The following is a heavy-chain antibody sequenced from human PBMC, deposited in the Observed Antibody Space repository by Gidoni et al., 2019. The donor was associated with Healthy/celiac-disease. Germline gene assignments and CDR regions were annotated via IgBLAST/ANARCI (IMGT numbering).Heavy chain of an antibody. CDR2: ISYDGSNK. D-gene: IGHD3-22*01. J-gene: IGHJ5*02. CDR1: GFTFSSYA. V-gene: IGHV3-30-3*01. Sequence: QVQLVESGGGVVQPGRSLRLSCAASGFTFSSYAMPWVRQAPGKGLEWVAVISYDGSNKYYAESVKGRFTISRDNSKNTLYLQMNSLRAEDTAVYYCAREAGVYDDSSDNWFDPWGQGTLVTVSS. CDR3: AREAGVYDDSSDNWFDP.